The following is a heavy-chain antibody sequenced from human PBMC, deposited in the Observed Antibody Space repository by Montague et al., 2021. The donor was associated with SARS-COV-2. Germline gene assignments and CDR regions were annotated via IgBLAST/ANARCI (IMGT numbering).Heavy chain of an antibody. CDR1: GGSFSTYS. Sequence: SETLSLTCAVHGGSFSTYSWNWIRQPPGKGLEWIGEIHHGGSTNYNPSLKSRVTISADTSKNQFSLKLTSVAAADTAVYYCARLGDGVVPSPKLGVGPYYSYYYMDVWGQGTTVTVSS. CDR3: ARLGDGVVPSPKLGVGPYYSYYYMDV. D-gene: IGHD3-10*01. J-gene: IGHJ6*03. CDR2: IHHGGST. V-gene: IGHV4-34*01.